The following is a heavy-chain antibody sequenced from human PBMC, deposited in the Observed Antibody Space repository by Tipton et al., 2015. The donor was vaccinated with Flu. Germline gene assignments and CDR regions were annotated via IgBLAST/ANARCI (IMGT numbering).Heavy chain of an antibody. J-gene: IGHJ6*02. CDR1: GFTVSSNY. CDR3: ARGPLPDSNWYNGMDV. D-gene: IGHD6-13*01. Sequence: GSLRLSCAASGFTVSSNYMSWVRQAPGKGLEWVSVNYSGGSTYYADSVKGRFTISRDNSKNTLYLQMNSLRVGDTAVYYCARGPLPDSNWYNGMDVWGQGTTVTVSS. CDR2: NYSGGST. V-gene: IGHV3-66*01.